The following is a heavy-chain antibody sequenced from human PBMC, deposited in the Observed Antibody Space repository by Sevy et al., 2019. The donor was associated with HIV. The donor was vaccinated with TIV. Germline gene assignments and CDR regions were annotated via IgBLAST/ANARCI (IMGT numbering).Heavy chain of an antibody. J-gene: IGHJ6*02. CDR1: GFSVSSNY. Sequence: GGSLRLSCAAPGFSVSSNYMSWVRQAPGKGPEWVSVIHSGGKISYADSVQGRFTISRDNSKITLYLQMNSLGAEDTAVYYCAREDIVLGEDNYYGIDVWGQGTTVTVSS. V-gene: IGHV3-53*01. CDR3: AREDIVLGEDNYYGIDV. D-gene: IGHD2-15*01. CDR2: IHSGGKI.